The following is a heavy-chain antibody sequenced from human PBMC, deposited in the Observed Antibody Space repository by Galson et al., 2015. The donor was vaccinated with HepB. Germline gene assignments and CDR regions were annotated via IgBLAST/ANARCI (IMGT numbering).Heavy chain of an antibody. J-gene: IGHJ6*03. CDR3: ARDPRGRRDQLLGYYYYYMDV. CDR2: INAGNGNT. CDR1: GYTFTSYA. V-gene: IGHV1-3*01. D-gene: IGHD2-2*01. Sequence: SVKVSCKASGYTFTSYAMHWVRQAPGQRLEWMGWINAGNGNTKYSQKFQGRVTITRDTSASTAYMELSSLRSEDTAVYYCARDPRGRRDQLLGYYYYYMDVWGKGTTVTVSS.